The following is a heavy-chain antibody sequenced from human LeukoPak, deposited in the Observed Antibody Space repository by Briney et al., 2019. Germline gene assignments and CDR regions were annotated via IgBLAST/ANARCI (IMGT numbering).Heavy chain of an antibody. D-gene: IGHD7-27*01. J-gene: IGHJ2*01. V-gene: IGHV4-4*07. Sequence: SETLSLTCTVAGGSISSYYWSWIRQPAGKGLEWIGRIYTSGSTNYNPSLKSRVTMSVDTSQNQFSLKLSSVTAADTGVYYCARDTGEDWYFDLWGRGTLVTVSS. CDR2: IYTSGST. CDR3: ARDTGEDWYFDL. CDR1: GGSISSYY.